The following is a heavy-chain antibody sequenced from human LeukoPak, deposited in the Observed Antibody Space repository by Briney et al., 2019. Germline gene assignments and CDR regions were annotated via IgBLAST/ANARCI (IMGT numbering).Heavy chain of an antibody. CDR2: IYYSGST. V-gene: IGHV4-39*01. CDR3: ARGGWFGLRSWFDP. J-gene: IGHJ5*02. CDR1: GGSISSSSYY. D-gene: IGHD3-10*01. Sequence: SETLSLTCTVSGGSISSSSYYWGWIRRPPGKGLEWIGSIYYSGSTYYNPSLKSRVTISVDTSKNQFSLKLSSVTAADTAVYYCARGGWFGLRSWFDPWGQGTLVTVSS.